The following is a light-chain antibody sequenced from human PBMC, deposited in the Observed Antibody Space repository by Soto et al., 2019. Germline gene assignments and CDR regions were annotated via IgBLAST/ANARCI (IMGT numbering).Light chain of an antibody. V-gene: IGLV1-44*01. CDR2: SNN. CDR3: ASWDDTLNGLA. J-gene: IGLJ2*01. Sequence: QSVLTQPPSASGTPGQRVTISCSGSSSNIGSYAVTWYQQFPGTAPKLLIYSNNQRPSGVPDRFSGSKSGTSASLAISGLQSEDEADYYCASWDDTLNGLAFGGGTKVTVL. CDR1: SSNIGSYA.